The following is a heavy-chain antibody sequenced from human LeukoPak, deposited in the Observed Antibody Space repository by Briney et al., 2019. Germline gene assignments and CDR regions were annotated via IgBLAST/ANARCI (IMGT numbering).Heavy chain of an antibody. CDR3: ARIPRTWLRFPYFDY. CDR2: ISYDGSNK. Sequence: GRSLRLSCAASAFTFSNYTMHWVRQAPGKGLEWVVVISYDGSNKYYADSVKGRFTISRDNSKNTLYLQMNSLRGEDTAVYYCARIPRTWLRFPYFDYWGQGTLVTVSS. D-gene: IGHD5-12*01. CDR1: AFTFSNYT. V-gene: IGHV3-30-3*01. J-gene: IGHJ4*02.